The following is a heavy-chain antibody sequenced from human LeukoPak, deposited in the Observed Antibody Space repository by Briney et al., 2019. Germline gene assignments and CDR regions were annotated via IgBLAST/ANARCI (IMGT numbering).Heavy chain of an antibody. CDR2: INPNSRVT. CDR1: GYIFTGYY. V-gene: IGHV1-2*02. J-gene: IGHJ4*02. Sequence: ASVKVSCKASGYIFTGYYMHWVRQAPGQGLEWMRWINPNSRVTNYAQKFQGRVTMTRDTSISTAYMELSRLRSDDTAVYYCARAWGTTVTTFFDYWGQGTLVTVSS. D-gene: IGHD4-17*01. CDR3: ARAWGTTVTTFFDY.